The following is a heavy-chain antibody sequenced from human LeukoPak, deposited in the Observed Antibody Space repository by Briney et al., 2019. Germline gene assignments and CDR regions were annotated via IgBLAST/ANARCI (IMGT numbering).Heavy chain of an antibody. J-gene: IGHJ3*02. CDR1: GFTFSSCA. Sequence: GGSLRLSCAASGFTFSSCAMNWVRQAPGKGLEWVSVISGSGGSTYYADSVKGRFTISRDNSKNTLYVQMNSLRAEDTAVYFCAKSPSWGATKPNPFDIWGQGTMVTVSS. V-gene: IGHV3-23*01. D-gene: IGHD1-26*01. CDR3: AKSPSWGATKPNPFDI. CDR2: ISGSGGST.